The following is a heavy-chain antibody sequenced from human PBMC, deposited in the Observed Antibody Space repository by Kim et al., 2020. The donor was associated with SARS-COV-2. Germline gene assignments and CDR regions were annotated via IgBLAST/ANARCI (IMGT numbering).Heavy chain of an antibody. CDR3: ARETLVVPAAIWGGGYYGMDV. D-gene: IGHD2-2*01. V-gene: IGHV4-39*07. J-gene: IGHJ6*02. CDR2: IYYSRST. Sequence: SETLSLTCTVSGGSTSSSSSYWGWIRQPPGKGLEWIGSIYYSRSTYYNPSLKSRVTISVDTSKNQFSLKLSCVTAADTAVYYCARETLVVPAAIWGGGYYGMDVWGQGTTVTVSS. CDR1: GGSTSSSSSY.